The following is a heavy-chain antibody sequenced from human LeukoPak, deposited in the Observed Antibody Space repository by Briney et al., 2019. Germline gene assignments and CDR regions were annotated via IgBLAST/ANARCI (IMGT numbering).Heavy chain of an antibody. Sequence: ASVKVSCKASGYTFTGYYMHWVRQAPGQGLEWMGWINPNSGGTNYAQKFQGRVTMTRNMTTSTIYMELRNLRSEDTAVYYCARDKGCSSTSCYTNWFDPWGQGTLVTVSS. J-gene: IGHJ5*02. D-gene: IGHD2-2*01. CDR2: INPNSGGT. CDR1: GYTFTGYY. V-gene: IGHV1-2*02. CDR3: ARDKGCSSTSCYTNWFDP.